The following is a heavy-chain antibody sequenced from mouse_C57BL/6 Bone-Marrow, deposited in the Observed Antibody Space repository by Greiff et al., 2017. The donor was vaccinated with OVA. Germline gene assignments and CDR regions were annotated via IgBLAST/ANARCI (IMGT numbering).Heavy chain of an antibody. CDR1: GFNIKDDY. Sequence: DVKLQESGAELVRPGASVKLSCTASGFNIKDDYMHWVKQRPEQGLEWIGWIDPENGDTEYASKFQGKATITADTSSNTAYLQLSSLTSEDTAVYYCTTSYDYRYFDVWGTGTTVTVSS. D-gene: IGHD2-4*01. J-gene: IGHJ1*03. V-gene: IGHV14-4*01. CDR2: IDPENGDT. CDR3: TTSYDYRYFDV.